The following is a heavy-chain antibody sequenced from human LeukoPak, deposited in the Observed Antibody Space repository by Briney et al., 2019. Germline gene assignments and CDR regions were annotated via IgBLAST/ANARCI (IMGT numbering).Heavy chain of an antibody. CDR2: NCCICGST. J-gene: IGHJ4*02. Sequence: PGDSLTLSCGASGFNLRSYALSWLRPPPPKGVEWVSSNCCICGSTYYADSVKGRFTISRDNSKNTLYLQMNSLRAEDTAVYYCAKSGGVLAIAAAGTVFDYWGQGTLVTVSS. CDR3: AKSGGVLAIAAAGTVFDY. CDR1: GFNLRSYA. V-gene: IGHV3-23*01. D-gene: IGHD6-13*01.